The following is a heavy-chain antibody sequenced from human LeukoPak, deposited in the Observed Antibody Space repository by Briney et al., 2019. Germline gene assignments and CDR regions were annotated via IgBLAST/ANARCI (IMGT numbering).Heavy chain of an antibody. J-gene: IGHJ4*02. CDR3: ARGLGDLWFGELLYFDY. CDR2: INPNSGGT. D-gene: IGHD3-10*01. V-gene: IGHV1-2*02. Sequence: ASVKVSCKVSGYTLTELSMHWVRHAPGQGLEWMGWINPNSGGTNYAQKFQGRVTMTRDTSISTAYMELSRLRSDDTAVYYCARGLGDLWFGELLYFDYWGQGTLVTVSS. CDR1: GYTLTELS.